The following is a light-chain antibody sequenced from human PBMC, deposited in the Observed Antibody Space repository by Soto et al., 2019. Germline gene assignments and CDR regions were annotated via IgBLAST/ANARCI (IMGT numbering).Light chain of an antibody. J-gene: IGKJ4*01. V-gene: IGKV1-39*01. CDR2: AAS. Sequence: DIQMTQSPSSLSASVGDRVTITCRASQSISGYLNWYQQKPGKAPKLLIYAASSLQSGVPSRFSGSGSGTDFTLTISSLQPEDFATYYCQQSYNTPRTFGGGTKVDIK. CDR3: QQSYNTPRT. CDR1: QSISGY.